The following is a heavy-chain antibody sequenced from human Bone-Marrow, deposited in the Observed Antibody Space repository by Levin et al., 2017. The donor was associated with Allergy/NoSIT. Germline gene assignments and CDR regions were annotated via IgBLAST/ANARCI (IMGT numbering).Heavy chain of an antibody. CDR2: ITNSDSGGRT. D-gene: IGHD3-16*01. CDR3: AKKRGAPFPHYSMDV. V-gene: IGHV3-23*01. Sequence: GGSLRLSCAASGFIFSNYAMSWVRQAPGKGLEWISGITNSDSGGRTYYADSVKGRFTISRDNSKNTLYLQMHSLRADDTALYYCAKKRGAPFPHYSMDVWGKGTTVTVSS. CDR1: GFIFSNYA. J-gene: IGHJ6*03.